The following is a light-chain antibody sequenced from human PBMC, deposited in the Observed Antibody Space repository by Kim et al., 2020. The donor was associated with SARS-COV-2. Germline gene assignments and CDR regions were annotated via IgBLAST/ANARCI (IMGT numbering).Light chain of an antibody. J-gene: IGKJ2*01. CDR2: DAS. Sequence: SLSPGEIATLSCSASQSVSSFLACYQQNPGQPPRLLIYDASNRASGIPARFNGGGSGTDFTLTISSLEPEDFAVYYCQHRSDWLYTFGQGTKLEI. CDR1: QSVSSF. CDR3: QHRSDWLYT. V-gene: IGKV3-11*01.